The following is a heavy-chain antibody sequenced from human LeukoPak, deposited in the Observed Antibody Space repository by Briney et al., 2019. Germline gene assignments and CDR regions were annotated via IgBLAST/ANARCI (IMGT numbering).Heavy chain of an antibody. CDR3: ARVRREITMIVVVTYYFDY. J-gene: IGHJ4*02. D-gene: IGHD3-22*01. CDR1: GGSISSSRYY. Sequence: SETLSLTCTVSGGSISSSRYYWGWIRQPPGKGLEWIGSIYHSGSTYYNPSLKSRVTISVDTSKNQFSLKLSSVTAADTAVYYCARVRREITMIVVVTYYFDYWGQGTLVTVSS. V-gene: IGHV4-39*07. CDR2: IYHSGST.